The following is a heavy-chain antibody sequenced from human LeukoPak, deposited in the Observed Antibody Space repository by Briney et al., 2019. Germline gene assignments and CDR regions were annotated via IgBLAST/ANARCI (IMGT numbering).Heavy chain of an antibody. CDR3: ARQGVAGSIIDY. CDR2: ISYNGTT. Sequence: SETLSLTCIVSGGSISSSTYFWGWIRQPPGKGLEWIGIISYNGTTYYNPSLKRRVTISVDTSKNQFSLRLNSVTAADTAVYYCARQGVAGSIIDYWGQGTLVTVSS. CDR1: GGSISSSTYF. J-gene: IGHJ4*02. V-gene: IGHV4-39*01. D-gene: IGHD6-19*01.